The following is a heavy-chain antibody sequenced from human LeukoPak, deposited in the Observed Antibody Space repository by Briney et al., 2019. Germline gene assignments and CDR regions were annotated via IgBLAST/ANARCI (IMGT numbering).Heavy chain of an antibody. CDR2: IYYSGST. J-gene: IGHJ5*02. Sequence: SGTLSLTCAVSGGSISSSNWWSWVRQPPGKGLEWIGYIYYSGSTNYNPSLKSRVTISVDTSKNQFSLKLSSVTAADTAVYYCARGSSGSGSYYNTEDRKYNWFDPWGQGTLVTVSS. CDR3: ARGSSGSGSYYNTEDRKYNWFDP. D-gene: IGHD3-10*01. V-gene: IGHV4-4*02. CDR1: GGSISSSNW.